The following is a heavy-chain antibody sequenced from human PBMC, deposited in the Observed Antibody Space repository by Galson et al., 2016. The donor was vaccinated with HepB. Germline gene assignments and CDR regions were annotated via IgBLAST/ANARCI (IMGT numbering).Heavy chain of an antibody. D-gene: IGHD3-3*01. CDR2: ISRNGTYI. Sequence: SLRLSCAASGFIFSSYSMNWVRQAPGKGLEWVSSISRNGTYIYYADSLKGRFTLSRDNAKNSLYLQMNSLRAEDTAVYYCARFIWSGYSSYFYYYGMDVWGQGTTVTVSS. CDR3: ARFIWSGYSSYFYYYGMDV. CDR1: GFIFSSYS. J-gene: IGHJ6*02. V-gene: IGHV3-21*01.